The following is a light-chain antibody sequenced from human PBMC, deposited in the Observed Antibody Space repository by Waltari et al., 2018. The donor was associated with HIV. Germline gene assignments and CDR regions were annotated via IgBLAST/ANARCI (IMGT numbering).Light chain of an antibody. CDR2: WAS. Sequence: DIVMTQSPDSLAVSLGERATINCKSSQSVLYSSNNKNYLAWYHQKPGQPPKLLIYWASTRESGVPDRFSCSGSGTDFTLTISSLQAEDVAVYYCQQYYSTPRTFGQGTKVEIK. V-gene: IGKV4-1*01. CDR3: QQYYSTPRT. CDR1: QSVLYSSNNKNY. J-gene: IGKJ1*01.